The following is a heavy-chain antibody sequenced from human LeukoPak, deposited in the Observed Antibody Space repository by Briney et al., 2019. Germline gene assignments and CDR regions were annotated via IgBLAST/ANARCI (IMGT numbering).Heavy chain of an antibody. V-gene: IGHV4-39*01. Sequence: SETLSLTCTVSGGSISNYYWGWIRQPPGKGLEWIGSIYYSGSTDYNPSLKSQVTMSVDTSKSQFSLKVNSVTAADTAVYYCARRDRYSSGQFDHWGQGTLVTVSS. CDR1: GGSISNYY. CDR3: ARRDRYSSGQFDH. D-gene: IGHD5-18*01. CDR2: IYYSGST. J-gene: IGHJ4*02.